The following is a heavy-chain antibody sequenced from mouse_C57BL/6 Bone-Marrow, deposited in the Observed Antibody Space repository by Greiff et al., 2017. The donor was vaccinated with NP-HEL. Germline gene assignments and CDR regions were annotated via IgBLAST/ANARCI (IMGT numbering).Heavy chain of an antibody. V-gene: IGHV1-64*01. D-gene: IGHD2-4*01. CDR1: GYTFTSYW. J-gene: IGHJ3*01. CDR2: IHPNSGST. CDR3: ARSYDYDAGFAY. Sequence: VNLVESGAELVKPGASVKLSCKASGYTFTSYWMHWVKQRPGQGLEWIGMIHPNSGSTNYNEKFKSKATLTVDKSSSTAYMQLSSLTSEDSAVYYCARSYDYDAGFAYWGQGTLVTVSA.